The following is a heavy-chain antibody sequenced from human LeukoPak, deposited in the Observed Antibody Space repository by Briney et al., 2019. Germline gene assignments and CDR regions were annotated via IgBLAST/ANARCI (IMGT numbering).Heavy chain of an antibody. Sequence: SGGSLRLSCAASGFTFSSYSMNWVRQAPGKGLEWVSSISSSSSYIYYADSVKGGFTISRDNAKNSLYLQMDSLRAEDTAVYYCASAYYYGSGSYYNSDYWGQGTLVTVSS. D-gene: IGHD3-10*01. CDR3: ASAYYYGSGSYYNSDY. J-gene: IGHJ4*02. V-gene: IGHV3-21*01. CDR2: ISSSSSYI. CDR1: GFTFSSYS.